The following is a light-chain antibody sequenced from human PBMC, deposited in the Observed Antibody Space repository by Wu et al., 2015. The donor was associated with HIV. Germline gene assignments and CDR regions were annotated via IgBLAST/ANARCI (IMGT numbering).Light chain of an antibody. Sequence: DIQLTQSPSFLSASVGDRVTITCRASQDISSYLAWYQQEPGKAPKLLIYAASTLQSEVPSRFSGSGSGTEFTLTISSLQPEDFAVYYCQQRSSRPLTFGGGTKVDIK. CDR3: QQRSSRPLT. V-gene: IGKV1-9*01. J-gene: IGKJ4*01. CDR1: QDISSY. CDR2: AAS.